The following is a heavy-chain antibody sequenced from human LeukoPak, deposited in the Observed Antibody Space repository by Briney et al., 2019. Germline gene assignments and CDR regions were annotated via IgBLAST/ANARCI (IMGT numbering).Heavy chain of an antibody. J-gene: IGHJ4*02. CDR3: ASLTYYDFWSGYYTWNYFDY. Sequence: ASVKVSCKASGGTFSSYTISWVRQAPGQGLEWMGRIIPILGIANYAQKFQGRVTITADKSTSTVYMELSSLRSEDTAVYYCASLTYYDFWSGYYTWNYFDYWGQGTLVTVSS. D-gene: IGHD3-3*01. CDR2: IIPILGIA. CDR1: GGTFSSYT. V-gene: IGHV1-69*02.